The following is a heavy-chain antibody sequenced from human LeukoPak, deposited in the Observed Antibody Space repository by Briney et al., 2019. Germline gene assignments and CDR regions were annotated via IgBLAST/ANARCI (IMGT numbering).Heavy chain of an antibody. Sequence: SEPLSLTCTVSGGSVSSGSYYWSWIRQPPGRGLEWIGYIYYSGSTNYNPSLKSRVTISVDTSKNQFSLKLSSVTAADTAVYYCARADGDYWDAFDIWGQGTMVTVSS. J-gene: IGHJ3*02. CDR2: IYYSGST. D-gene: IGHD4-17*01. CDR1: GGSVSSGSYY. V-gene: IGHV4-61*01. CDR3: ARADGDYWDAFDI.